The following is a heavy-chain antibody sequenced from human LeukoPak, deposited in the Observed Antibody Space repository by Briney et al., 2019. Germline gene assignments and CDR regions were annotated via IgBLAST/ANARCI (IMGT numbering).Heavy chain of an antibody. V-gene: IGHV4-4*07. J-gene: IGHJ4*02. CDR2: IHTSGST. Sequence: PSETLSLTCTVSGGSISTFYWSWIRQPAGKGLEWIGHIHTSGSTDYNPSLKSRVTMSVDTSKNQFSPKLSSVTAADTAVYYCAREGSMTARPFVSIDYWGQGTLVTVSS. CDR3: AREGSMTARPFVSIDY. D-gene: IGHD6-6*01. CDR1: GGSISTFY.